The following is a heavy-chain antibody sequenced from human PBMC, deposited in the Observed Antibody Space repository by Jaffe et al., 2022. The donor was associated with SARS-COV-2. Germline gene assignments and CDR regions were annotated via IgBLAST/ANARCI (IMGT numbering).Heavy chain of an antibody. V-gene: IGHV4-4*07. J-gene: IGHJ5*02. CDR3: ARDGDCSGGSCYSWSWFDP. D-gene: IGHD2-15*01. CDR1: GGSISSYY. Sequence: QVQLQESGPGLVKPSETLSLTCTVSGGSISSYYWSWIRQPAGKGLEWIGRIYTSGSTNYNPSLKSRVTMSVDTSKNQFSLKLSSVTAADTAVYYCARDGDCSGGSCYSWSWFDPWGQGTLVTVSS. CDR2: IYTSGST.